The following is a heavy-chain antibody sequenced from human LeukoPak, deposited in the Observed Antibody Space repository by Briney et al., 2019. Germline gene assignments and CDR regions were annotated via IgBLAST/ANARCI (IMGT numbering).Heavy chain of an antibody. D-gene: IGHD3-10*01. J-gene: IGHJ4*02. CDR1: GYTFTGYY. V-gene: IGHV1-2*02. CDR3: ARDYYGSGSYYPLDY. Sequence: ASVKVSCKASGYTFTGYYMHWVRQAPGQGLEWMGWINPNSVGTNYAQTFQGRVTMTRDTSISTAYMGLSRLRSDDTAVYYCARDYYGSGSYYPLDYWGQGTLVTVSS. CDR2: INPNSVGT.